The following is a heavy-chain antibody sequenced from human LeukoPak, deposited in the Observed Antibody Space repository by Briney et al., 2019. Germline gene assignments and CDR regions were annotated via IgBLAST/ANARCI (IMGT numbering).Heavy chain of an antibody. D-gene: IGHD3-9*01. CDR2: IYYSGTT. J-gene: IGHJ4*02. V-gene: IGHV4-59*08. CDR1: GGSINNYY. Sequence: SETLSVTCTVSGGSINNYYWSWIRQPPGKGLEWIGYIYYSGTTNYNPSLKSRVTISVDTSKNQFSLKLSSVTAADTAVYYCARSGDILTAYYYYFDYWGQGTLVTVSS. CDR3: ARSGDILTAYYYYFDY.